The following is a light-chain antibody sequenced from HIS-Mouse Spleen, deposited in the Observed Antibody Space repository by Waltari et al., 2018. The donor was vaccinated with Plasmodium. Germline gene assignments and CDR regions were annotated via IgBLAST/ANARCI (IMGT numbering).Light chain of an antibody. V-gene: IGLV3-27*01. Sequence: SYELTQPSSVPVSPGQTARVTCSGDVLQKKYARWFQQKPCQAPVLVIYKDSERPSGIPERFSGSSSGTTVTLTISGAQVEDEADYYCYSAADNNRVFGGGTKLTVL. CDR1: VLQKKY. J-gene: IGLJ3*02. CDR3: YSAADNNRV. CDR2: KDS.